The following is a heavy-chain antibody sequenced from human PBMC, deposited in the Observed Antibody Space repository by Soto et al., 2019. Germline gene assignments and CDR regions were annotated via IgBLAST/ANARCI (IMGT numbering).Heavy chain of an antibody. CDR2: IDTGSISR. CDR1: GFTFSRYS. V-gene: IGHV3-48*02. Sequence: EAQLVESGGGLVQPGGSLRLSCAASGFTFSRYSMSWVRQAPGKGLEWIASIDTGSISRYYADSVEGRFAISRDNAKNSLYLQVNSLRDEDTALYYCARDRLTGDFREAFDIWGQGTMVTVSS. D-gene: IGHD1-20*01. J-gene: IGHJ3*02. CDR3: ARDRLTGDFREAFDI.